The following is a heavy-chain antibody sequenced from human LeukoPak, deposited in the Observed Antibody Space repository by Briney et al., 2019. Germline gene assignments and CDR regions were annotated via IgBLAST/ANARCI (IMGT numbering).Heavy chain of an antibody. CDR2: IDWDDDK. CDR3: ARLRSSGYYYLFDY. J-gene: IGHJ4*02. Sequence: RSQTLSLTCTFSGFSLSTSGMCVSWIRQPPGKALEWLARIDWDDDKYYGTSLKTRLTISKDTSKNQVVLTMTNMDPVDTATYYCARLRSSGYYYLFDYWGQGTLVTVSS. V-gene: IGHV2-70*11. CDR1: GFSLSTSGMC. D-gene: IGHD3-22*01.